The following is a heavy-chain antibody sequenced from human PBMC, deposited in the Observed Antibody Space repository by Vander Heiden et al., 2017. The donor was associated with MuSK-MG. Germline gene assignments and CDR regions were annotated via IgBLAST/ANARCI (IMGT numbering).Heavy chain of an antibody. Sequence: EWVSVIYSGGSTYYADSVKGRFTISRDNSKNTLYLQMNSLRAEDTAVYYCARSGRSGDAFDIWGQGTMVTVSS. D-gene: IGHD7-27*01. V-gene: IGHV3-53*01. CDR3: ARSGRSGDAFDI. CDR2: IYSGGST. J-gene: IGHJ3*02.